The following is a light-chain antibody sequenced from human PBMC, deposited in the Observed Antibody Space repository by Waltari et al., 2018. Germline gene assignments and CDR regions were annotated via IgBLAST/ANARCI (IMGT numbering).Light chain of an antibody. V-gene: IGKV3-20*01. CDR3: QKYGSLPAT. J-gene: IGKJ1*01. Sequence: EIMLTQSPGTLSLSPGERATLSCRASQNINQYLAWYQHKPGQAPRLLIYDAARRATGIPDRFSGSGSGTDFSLTISRLEPEDFAVYYCQKYGSLPATFGQGTKVEIK. CDR2: DAA. CDR1: QNINQY.